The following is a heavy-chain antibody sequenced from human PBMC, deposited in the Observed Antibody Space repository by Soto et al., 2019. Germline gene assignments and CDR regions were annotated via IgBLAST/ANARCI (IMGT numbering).Heavy chain of an antibody. Sequence: SETLSLTCTVSGGSTSSGGYYWSGIRQHPGKGLEWIGYIYYSGSTYYNPSLKSRVTISVDTSKKQFSLKLSSVTAADTAVYYCARAGDNYDSNRVVWGQGTTVTVSS. CDR3: ARAGDNYDSNRVV. CDR1: GGSTSSGGYY. CDR2: IYYSGST. V-gene: IGHV4-31*03. J-gene: IGHJ6*02. D-gene: IGHD3-22*01.